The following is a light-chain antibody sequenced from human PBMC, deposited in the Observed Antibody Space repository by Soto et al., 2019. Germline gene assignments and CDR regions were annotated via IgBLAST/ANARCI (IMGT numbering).Light chain of an antibody. V-gene: IGLV2-23*02. CDR1: NSDVGNYNL. CDR2: AVS. CDR3: CSYAGNTTFK. Sequence: QSVLTQPASVSGSPGQWITISCAGTNSDVGNYNLVSWYQHHPGKAPRLIIYAVSKRPSGISDRFSGSKSGSTASLTISGRQPEDEADYHCCSYAGNTTFKFGGGTKLTVL. J-gene: IGLJ2*01.